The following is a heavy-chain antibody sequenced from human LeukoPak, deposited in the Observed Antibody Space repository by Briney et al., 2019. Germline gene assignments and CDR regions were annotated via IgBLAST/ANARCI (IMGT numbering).Heavy chain of an antibody. J-gene: IGHJ4*02. D-gene: IGHD3-22*01. Sequence: ASVKVSCKAPGYTFTGYYMHWVRQAPGQGLEWMGWINPNSGGTNYAQKFQGRVTMTRDTSISTAYMELSRLRSDDTAVYYCARDSGDYYDSSGPPDYWGQGTLVTVSS. CDR1: GYTFTGYY. CDR2: INPNSGGT. V-gene: IGHV1-2*02. CDR3: ARDSGDYYDSSGPPDY.